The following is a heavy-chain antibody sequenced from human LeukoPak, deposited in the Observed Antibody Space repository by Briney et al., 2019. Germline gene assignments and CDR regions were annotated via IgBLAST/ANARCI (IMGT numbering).Heavy chain of an antibody. D-gene: IGHD1-26*01. CDR2: IYHTGST. V-gene: IGHV4-4*02. Sequence: SETLSLTCAVSGDSISTNNWWGWVRQPPGKGLGWIGEIYHTGSTNYNPSLKSRVTISVDKSKNQFSLKLNSVTAADTAVYYCAQIGIYMDVWGKGTAVTVSS. CDR1: GDSISTNNW. CDR3: AQIGIYMDV. J-gene: IGHJ6*03.